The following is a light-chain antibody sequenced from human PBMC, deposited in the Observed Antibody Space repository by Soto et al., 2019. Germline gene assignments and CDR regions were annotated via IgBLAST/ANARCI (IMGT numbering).Light chain of an antibody. Sequence: DIQITQSPSSLSASVGDRVTITCRASQSISRYLNWYQQEPGRAPKLLISAASSLQSGVPSRFSGSGSGTEFTLTISSLQSEDFEVYYCQQYNNWPPTFGGGTKVDIK. J-gene: IGKJ4*01. CDR1: QSISRY. CDR3: QQYNNWPPT. V-gene: IGKV1-39*01. CDR2: AAS.